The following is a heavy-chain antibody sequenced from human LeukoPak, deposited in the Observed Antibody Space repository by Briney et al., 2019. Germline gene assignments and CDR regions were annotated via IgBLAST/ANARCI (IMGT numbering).Heavy chain of an antibody. D-gene: IGHD3-10*02. CDR3: ARAGEGYLRDYRAFDI. CDR2: IKQDGSEK. J-gene: IGHJ3*02. Sequence: PGGSLRLSCAASGFTFSSYWMSWVRQAPGKGLEWVANIKQDGSEKYYVDSVKGRFTISRDNAKNSLYLQMNSLRAEDTAVYYCARAGEGYLRDYRAFDIWGQGTMVTVSS. V-gene: IGHV3-7*01. CDR1: GFTFSSYW.